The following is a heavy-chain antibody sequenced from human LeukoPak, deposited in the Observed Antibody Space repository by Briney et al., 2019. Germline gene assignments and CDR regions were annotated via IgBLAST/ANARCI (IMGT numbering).Heavy chain of an antibody. CDR1: GFTFSSYG. Sequence: PGGSLRLSCAASGFTFSSYGMHWVRQAPGKGLEWVVVIWYDGSNKYYADSVKGRFTISRDNSKNTLYLQMNSLRAEDTAVYYCARESSYAFDIWGQGTMVTVSS. CDR3: ARESSYAFDI. V-gene: IGHV3-33*01. D-gene: IGHD2-2*01. J-gene: IGHJ3*02. CDR2: IWYDGSNK.